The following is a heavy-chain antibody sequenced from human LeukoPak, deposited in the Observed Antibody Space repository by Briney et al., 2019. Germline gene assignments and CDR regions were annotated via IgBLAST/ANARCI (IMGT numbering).Heavy chain of an antibody. CDR3: ARGHRQGYDFWSGYYILGY. V-gene: IGHV4-34*01. D-gene: IGHD3-3*01. J-gene: IGHJ4*02. CDR1: GGSFSGYY. CDR2: INHSGST. Sequence: SETLSLTCAVYGGSFSGYYWSWIRQPPGKGLEWIGEINHSGSTNYNPSLKSRVTISVDTSKNQFSLKLSSVTAADTAVYYCARGHRQGYDFWSGYYILGYWGQGTLVTVSS.